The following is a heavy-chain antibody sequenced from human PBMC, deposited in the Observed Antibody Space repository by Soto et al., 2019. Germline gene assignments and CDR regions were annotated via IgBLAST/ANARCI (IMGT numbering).Heavy chain of an antibody. D-gene: IGHD3-10*01. V-gene: IGHV3-33*01. CDR3: GRADSGSRSYFFDY. CDR1: GFTFSSYG. J-gene: IGHJ4*02. CDR2: IWYDGSNK. Sequence: GGSLRLSCAASGFTFSSYGMHWVRQAPGKGLEWVAVIWYDGSNKYYADSVKGRFTISRDNSKNTLYLQMNSLRAEDTAVYYCGRADSGSRSYFFDYWGQGTLVTVSS.